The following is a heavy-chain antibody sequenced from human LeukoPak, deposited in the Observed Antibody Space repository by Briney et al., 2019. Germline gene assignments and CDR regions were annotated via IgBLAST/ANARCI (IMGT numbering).Heavy chain of an antibody. CDR3: ATPFRGAGRQDY. D-gene: IGHD3-10*01. J-gene: IGHJ4*02. V-gene: IGHV4-39*02. CDR1: GGSISRSSYY. CDR2: LYFNGGT. Sequence: SSETLSLTCTVSGGSISRSSYYWGWIRQPPGKGLEWIGSLYFNGGTYYSSSLRSRATISVDTSKNHFSLNLNSVTAADTAVYYCATPFRGAGRQDYWGQGTLVTVSS.